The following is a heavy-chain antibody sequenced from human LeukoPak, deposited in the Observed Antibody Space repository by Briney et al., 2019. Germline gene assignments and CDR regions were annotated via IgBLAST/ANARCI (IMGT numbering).Heavy chain of an antibody. Sequence: SETLPLTCTVSGGSISNYYWSWIRQPPGKGLEWIGYIYYSGNTNYNPSLKSRVTISVDTSKNQFSLKLNSVTAADTAVYYCARVRYCSTNRCYDREFDNRGQGTLVTVSS. CDR3: ARVRYCSTNRCYDREFDN. D-gene: IGHD2-2*01. CDR2: IYYSGNT. V-gene: IGHV4-59*01. CDR1: GGSISNYY. J-gene: IGHJ4*02.